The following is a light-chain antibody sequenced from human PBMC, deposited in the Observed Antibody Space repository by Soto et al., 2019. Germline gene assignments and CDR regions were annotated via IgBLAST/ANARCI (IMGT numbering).Light chain of an antibody. CDR1: SSDVGGYKY. V-gene: IGLV2-14*03. Sequence: QSALTQPASVSGSPGQSITISCTGTSSDVGGYKYVSWYQQHPGKAPKLMIYDVSNRPPGVSNRFSGSKSGNTASLTISGLQAEDEADYYCNSYTSRGTMLFGGGTKLTVL. J-gene: IGLJ2*01. CDR3: NSYTSRGTML. CDR2: DVS.